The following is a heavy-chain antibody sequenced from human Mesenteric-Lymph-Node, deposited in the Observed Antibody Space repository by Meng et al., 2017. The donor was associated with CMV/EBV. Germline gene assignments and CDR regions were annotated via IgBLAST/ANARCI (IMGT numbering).Heavy chain of an antibody. CDR3: AKHTGSYSDIDY. J-gene: IGHJ4*02. V-gene: IGHV3-23*01. D-gene: IGHD2-21*01. CDR2: ISPTSNNI. Sequence: GGSLRLSCEASGFTFSYFPMSWVRQAPGKGLEWISAISPTSNNILYAESVKGRFTISRDNSRNTLYLQMNSLRADDTAMYYCAKHTGSYSDIDYWGQGTLVTVSS. CDR1: GFTFSYFP.